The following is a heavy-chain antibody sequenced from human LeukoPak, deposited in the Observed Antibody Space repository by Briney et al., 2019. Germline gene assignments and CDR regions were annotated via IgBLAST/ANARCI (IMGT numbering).Heavy chain of an antibody. Sequence: GGSLRLSCAASGFTFTYSAMTWVRQAPGKGLEWVSTVSGSGGNTYYADSVKGRFTISRDNSENTVSLQMNSLRAQDTAVSYCAKSLAVPGSPDQWGQGTLVTVSS. D-gene: IGHD6-19*01. J-gene: IGHJ4*02. V-gene: IGHV3-23*01. CDR1: GFTFTYSA. CDR3: AKSLAVPGSPDQ. CDR2: VSGSGGNT.